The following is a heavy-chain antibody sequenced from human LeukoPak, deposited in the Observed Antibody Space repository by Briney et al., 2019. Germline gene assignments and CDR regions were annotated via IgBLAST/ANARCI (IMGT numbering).Heavy chain of an antibody. V-gene: IGHV3-23*01. J-gene: IGHJ4*02. CDR3: AKDDTFYYDSSANY. CDR2: ISGSGGST. D-gene: IGHD3-22*01. CDR1: GFTFSSYS. Sequence: PGGSLRLSCAASGFTFSSYSMNWVRQAPGKGLEWVSAISGSGGSTYYADSVKGRFTISRDNSKNTLYLQMNSLRAEDTAVYYCAKDDTFYYDSSANYWGQGTLVTVSS.